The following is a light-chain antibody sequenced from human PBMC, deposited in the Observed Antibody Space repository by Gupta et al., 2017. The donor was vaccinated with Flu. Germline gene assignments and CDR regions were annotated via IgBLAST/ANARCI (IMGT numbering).Light chain of an antibody. J-gene: IGKJ3*01. CDR2: GAS. Sequence: EIALTQSPGTLSLSPGERATLSCRASQSISSCLAWYQQKPGQAPRLLIYGASRRATGIPDRFSGSGSGTDFTLTISRLDPEDFAVYYCQQYDHSPVTFGPWTKVDIK. CDR1: QSISSC. V-gene: IGKV3-20*01. CDR3: QQYDHSPVT.